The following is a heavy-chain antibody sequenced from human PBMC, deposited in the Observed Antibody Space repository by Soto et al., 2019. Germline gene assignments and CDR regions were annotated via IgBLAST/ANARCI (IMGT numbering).Heavy chain of an antibody. V-gene: IGHV4-4*02. Sequence: SETLCLTCAVSGTSISSTFWWAWVRQPPGKGLEWIGEVYHSGSTKYNPSLKSRVTISVDKSKNQFSLELRAVTAADTAVYYCATLPPRIVVVKTEIPTWGQGTLVTVSS. J-gene: IGHJ5*02. D-gene: IGHD2-15*01. CDR1: GTSISSTFW. CDR2: VYHSGST. CDR3: ATLPPRIVVVKTEIPT.